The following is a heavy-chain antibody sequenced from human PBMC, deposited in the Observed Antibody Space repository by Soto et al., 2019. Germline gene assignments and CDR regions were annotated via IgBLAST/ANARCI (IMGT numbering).Heavy chain of an antibody. D-gene: IGHD3-16*01. V-gene: IGHV3-23*01. CDR3: AKGRTFFDF. Sequence: EVHSLESGGGLVQPGGSLRISCAASGFAFSNYAMTWVRQAPGKGLEWVSDISDGAGATHYADSVKGRFTISRDDSKNTLYLQLDRLTAEDAAVYYCAKGRTFFDFWGQGTLVSVSS. CDR1: GFAFSNYA. CDR2: ISDGAGAT. J-gene: IGHJ4*02.